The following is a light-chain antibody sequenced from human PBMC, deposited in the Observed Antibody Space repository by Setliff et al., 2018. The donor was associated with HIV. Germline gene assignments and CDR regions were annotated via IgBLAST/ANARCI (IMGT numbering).Light chain of an antibody. J-gene: IGLJ2*01. V-gene: IGLV2-23*02. CDR3: CSYAGSDTWI. CDR1: SSDVGDSES. CDR2: GVS. Sequence: QSVLAQPASVSGSPGQSITISCTGSSSDVGDSESVSWYQQRQGEVPKLMIYGVSKRPSGVSNRFSGSKSGNTASLTISGLQSEDEADYYCCSYAGSDTWIFGGGTKVTVL.